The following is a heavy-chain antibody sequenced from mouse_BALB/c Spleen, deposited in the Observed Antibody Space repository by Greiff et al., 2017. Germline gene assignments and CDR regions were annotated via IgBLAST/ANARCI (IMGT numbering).Heavy chain of an antibody. Sequence: VQLKESGGGLVQPGGSRKLSCAASGFTFSSFGMHWVRQAPEKGLEWVAYISSGSSTIYYADTVKGRFTISRDNPKNTLFLQMTSLRSEDTAMYYCAREDDGYLAYWGQGTLVTVSA. V-gene: IGHV5-17*02. CDR1: GFTFSSFG. D-gene: IGHD2-3*01. CDR3: AREDDGYLAY. CDR2: ISSGSSTI. J-gene: IGHJ3*01.